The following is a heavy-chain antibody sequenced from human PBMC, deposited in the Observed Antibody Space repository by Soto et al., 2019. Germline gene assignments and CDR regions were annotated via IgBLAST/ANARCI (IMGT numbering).Heavy chain of an antibody. D-gene: IGHD6-13*01. V-gene: IGHV3-33*01. J-gene: IGHJ6*02. CDR2: IWYDGSNK. CDR3: ARDRYSSSWYHSYYYYYGMDV. Sequence: QVQLVESGGGVVQPGRSLRLSCAASGFTFSSYGMHWVRQAPGKGLEWVAVIWYDGSNKYYADSVKGRFTISRDNSKNTLYLQMNSLRAEDTAVYYCARDRYSSSWYHSYYYYYGMDVWGQGTTVTVSS. CDR1: GFTFSSYG.